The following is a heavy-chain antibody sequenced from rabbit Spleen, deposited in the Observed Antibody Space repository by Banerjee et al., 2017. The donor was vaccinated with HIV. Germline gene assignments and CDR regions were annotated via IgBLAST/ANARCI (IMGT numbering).Heavy chain of an antibody. CDR1: GFSFSDKAV. J-gene: IGHJ4*01. V-gene: IGHV1S45*01. CDR3: ARDGTGGSYFAL. Sequence: QEQLVESRGGLVKPGGSLKLSCTASGFSFSDKAVMCWVRQAPGKGLEWIACIYAGSSGNTWYASWVNGRFSISRENAQNTVFLQMTSLTAADTATYFCARDGTGGSYFALWGQGPWSPS. D-gene: IGHD8-1*01. CDR2: IYAGSSGNT.